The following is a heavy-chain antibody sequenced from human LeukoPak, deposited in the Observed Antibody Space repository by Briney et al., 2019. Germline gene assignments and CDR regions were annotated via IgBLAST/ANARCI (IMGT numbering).Heavy chain of an antibody. D-gene: IGHD6-13*01. Sequence: GGSLRLSCVASGFTFSTYGMHWVRQAPGKGLEWVAFIRYDGSNKYYADSVKGRFTISRDNSKNTLYLQMNSLRAEDTAVYYCAKRGSSSWRGVFDYWGQGTLVTVSS. CDR2: IRYDGSNK. V-gene: IGHV3-30*02. CDR3: AKRGSSSWRGVFDY. CDR1: GFTFSTYG. J-gene: IGHJ4*02.